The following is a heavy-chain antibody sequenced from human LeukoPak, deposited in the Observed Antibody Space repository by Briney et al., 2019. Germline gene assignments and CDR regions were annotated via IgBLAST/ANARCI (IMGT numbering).Heavy chain of an antibody. V-gene: IGHV4-59*11. D-gene: IGHD3-22*01. J-gene: IGHJ4*02. CDR2: VFHTGVT. CDR3: TRGGGSGYYFGIPRYYFDA. CDR1: GGSLEGLY. Sequence: SETLSLTCTVSGGSLEGLYWSWIRQSPEKGLEWIGNVFHTGVTSYNLSLKSRVTISVDTSRNQFTMTSMTAADTAIYYCTRGGGSGYYFGIPRYYFDAWGQGVLVTVSS.